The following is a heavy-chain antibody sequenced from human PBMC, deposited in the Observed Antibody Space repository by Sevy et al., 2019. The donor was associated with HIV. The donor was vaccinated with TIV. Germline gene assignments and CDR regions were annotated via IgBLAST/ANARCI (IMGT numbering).Heavy chain of an antibody. CDR2: IIPIFGTA. J-gene: IGHJ6*02. Sequence: ASVKVSCKASGGTFSSYAISWVRQAPGQGLEWMGGIIPIFGTANYAQKFQGRVTITADESTSTAYMELGSLRSEDTAVYYCARDQFSSIVVVPAANYGMDVWGQGTTVTVSS. D-gene: IGHD2-2*01. V-gene: IGHV1-69*13. CDR1: GGTFSSYA. CDR3: ARDQFSSIVVVPAANYGMDV.